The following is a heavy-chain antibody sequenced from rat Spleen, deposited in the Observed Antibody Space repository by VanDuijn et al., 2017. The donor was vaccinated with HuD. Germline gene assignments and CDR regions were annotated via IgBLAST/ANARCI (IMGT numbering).Heavy chain of an antibody. CDR2: ITNGGGTT. CDR1: GFTFSYYY. J-gene: IGHJ2*01. D-gene: IGHD1-7*01. Sequence: EVQLVESGGGLVQPGRSLKLSCAASGFTFSYYYMAWVRQTPTKGLEWVASITNGGGTTYYQDSMKGRFTISRDNAENIAFLRMNSLKSEDTGTYYCAVAGYGYWGQGVMVTVSS. V-gene: IGHV5S23*01. CDR3: AVAGYGY.